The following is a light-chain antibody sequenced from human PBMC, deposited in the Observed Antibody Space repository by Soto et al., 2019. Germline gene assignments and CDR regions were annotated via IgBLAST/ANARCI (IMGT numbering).Light chain of an antibody. CDR3: QQYSSYWT. J-gene: IGKJ1*01. Sequence: IQITQSPYSLSASVGDRVTITCRASQSISRWLAWYQEKPGKAPKVLIYDASNLESGVPSRFSGSGSGTEFTLTISRLQPDDFATYYCQQYSSYWTFGQGTKVDIK. CDR1: QSISRW. V-gene: IGKV1-5*01. CDR2: DAS.